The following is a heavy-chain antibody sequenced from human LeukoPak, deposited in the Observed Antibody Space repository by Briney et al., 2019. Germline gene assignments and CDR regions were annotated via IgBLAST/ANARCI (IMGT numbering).Heavy chain of an antibody. CDR2: TSSDGRIT. J-gene: IGHJ3*02. Sequence: GGSLRLSCAASGFTFNNYWMHWVCQAPGKGLVWVSVTSSDGRITNYADSVKGRFTISRDNAKNTLYLQLNSLRAEDTAVYYYGRPLVGTSSAAFDIWGQGTMVTVSS. CDR1: GFTFNNYW. CDR3: GRPLVGTSSAAFDI. D-gene: IGHD1-26*01. V-gene: IGHV3-74*01.